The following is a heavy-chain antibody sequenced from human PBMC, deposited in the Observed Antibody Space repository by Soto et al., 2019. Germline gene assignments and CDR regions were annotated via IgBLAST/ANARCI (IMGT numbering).Heavy chain of an antibody. J-gene: IGHJ6*02. D-gene: IGHD3-10*01. CDR1: GYTFTSYY. V-gene: IGHV1-46*01. Sequence: GASVKVSCKASGYTFTSYYMHWVRQAPGQGLEWTGIINPSGGSTSYAQKFQGRVTMTRDTSTSTVYMELSSLRSEDTAVYYCARGYYYGSGSPHRAYYYYGMDVWGQGTTVTVSS. CDR3: ARGYYYGSGSPHRAYYYYGMDV. CDR2: INPSGGST.